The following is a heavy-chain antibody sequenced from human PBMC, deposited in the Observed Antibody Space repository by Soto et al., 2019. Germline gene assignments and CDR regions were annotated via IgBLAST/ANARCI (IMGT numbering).Heavy chain of an antibody. D-gene: IGHD1-26*01. CDR1: GFTFRTYG. J-gene: IGHJ4*02. CDR3: ARGRVDGGELDL. Sequence: VQLVESGGGVVQPGRSLRLSCAASGFTFRTYGMYWVRQAPGKGLEWVAVIWYDASNKYYADSVKGRFTISRDNSENTLYLQMNSLRDEDTAVYYCARGRVDGGELDLWGQGTLVTVSS. V-gene: IGHV3-33*01. CDR2: IWYDASNK.